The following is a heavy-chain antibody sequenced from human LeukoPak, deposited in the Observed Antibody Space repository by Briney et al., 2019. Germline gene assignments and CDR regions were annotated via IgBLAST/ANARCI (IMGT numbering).Heavy chain of an antibody. CDR1: GYTFTGYY. CDR3: AREPSPNWGSEVAFDI. V-gene: IGHV1-46*01. J-gene: IGHJ3*02. Sequence: ASVKVSCKASGYTFTGYYIHWVRQAPGQGLEWMGIINPSGGSTRYAQRFQGRVTVTGDTSTSTVYMELSSLRCEDTAVYYCAREPSPNWGSEVAFDIWGQGTMVTVSS. D-gene: IGHD7-27*01. CDR2: INPSGGST.